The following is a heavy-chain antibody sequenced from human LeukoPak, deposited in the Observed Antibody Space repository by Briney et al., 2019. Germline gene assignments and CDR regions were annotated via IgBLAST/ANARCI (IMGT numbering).Heavy chain of an antibody. CDR2: INPNSGGT. Sequence: ASVTVSCKASGYTFTDYYMHWVRQAPGQGLEWMGWINPNSGGTNYAQKFQGRVTMTRDTSISTAYMELSRLRSEDTAVYYCARAVGATRSYYYYYMDVWGKGTTVTVSS. CDR1: GYTFTDYY. CDR3: ARAVGATRSYYYYYMDV. D-gene: IGHD1-26*01. V-gene: IGHV1-2*02. J-gene: IGHJ6*03.